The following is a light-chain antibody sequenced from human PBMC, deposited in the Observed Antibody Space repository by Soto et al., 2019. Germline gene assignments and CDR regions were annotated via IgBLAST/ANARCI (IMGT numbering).Light chain of an antibody. V-gene: IGKV3-20*01. J-gene: IGKJ1*01. CDR3: QQYGSSPRT. CDR2: GAS. CDR1: QSVSNNY. Sequence: EIVLTQSPGTLSLSPGERATLSCRASQSVSNNYLAWYQQKPGQAPRLLIYGASSRATGIPDRFSGSESGTDFTLTISRLEPEDFAVYYCQQYGSSPRTFGQGTKVDIK.